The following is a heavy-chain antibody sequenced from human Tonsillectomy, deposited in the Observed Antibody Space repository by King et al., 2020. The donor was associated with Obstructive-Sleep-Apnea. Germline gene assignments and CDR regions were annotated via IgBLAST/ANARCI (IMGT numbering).Heavy chain of an antibody. V-gene: IGHV4-59*08. J-gene: IGHJ5*02. CDR3: ARGYSSSWYSGPNWFDP. Sequence: QLQESGPGLVKPSETLSLTCTVSGGSISSYYWSWIRQPPGKGLEWIGYIYYSGSTNYNPSLKSRVTISVDTSKNQFSLKLSSVTAADTAVYYCARGYSSSWYSGPNWFDPWGQETLVTVSS. D-gene: IGHD6-13*01. CDR2: IYYSGST. CDR1: GGSISSYY.